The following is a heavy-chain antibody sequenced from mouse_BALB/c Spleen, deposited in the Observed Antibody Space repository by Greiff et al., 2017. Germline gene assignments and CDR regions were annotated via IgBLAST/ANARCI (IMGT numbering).Heavy chain of an antibody. CDR1: GYTFTSYY. CDR2: IYPGNVNT. Sequence: QVQLKESGPELVKPGASVRISCKASGYTFTSYYIHWVKQRPGQGLEWIGWIYPGNVNTKYNEKFKGKATLTADKSSSTAYMQLSSLTSEDSAVYFCARSVYDYDGWYFDVWGAGTTGTVSS. V-gene: IGHV1S56*01. D-gene: IGHD2-4*01. J-gene: IGHJ1*01. CDR3: ARSVYDYDGWYFDV.